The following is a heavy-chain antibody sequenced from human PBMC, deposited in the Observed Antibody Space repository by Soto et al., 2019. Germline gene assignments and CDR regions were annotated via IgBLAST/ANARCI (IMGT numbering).Heavy chain of an antibody. CDR3: ASATVVAATFDF. D-gene: IGHD2-15*01. V-gene: IGHV3-21*01. J-gene: IGHJ4*02. Sequence: EVQLVESGGGLVKPGGSLTLSCAASGFAFRSYNMNWVRQAPGKGLEWVAPISSGSSNIYYADSVKGRFIISRDNAKNSLFLQMDSLRAEDSAVYYCASATVVAATFDFWGQGTLVTVSS. CDR1: GFAFRSYN. CDR2: ISSGSSNI.